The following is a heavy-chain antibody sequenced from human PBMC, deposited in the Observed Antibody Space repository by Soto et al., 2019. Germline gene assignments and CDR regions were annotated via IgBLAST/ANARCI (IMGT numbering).Heavy chain of an antibody. Sequence: ASVKVSCKASGYTFTSYYMHWVRQAPGQGLEWMGIINPSGGSTSYAQKFQGRVTMTRDTSTSTVYMELSSLRSEDTPVFYCAREVLWFGAPRYYYYGMDVWGQGTTVTVSS. D-gene: IGHD3-10*01. CDR1: GYTFTSYY. CDR3: AREVLWFGAPRYYYYGMDV. J-gene: IGHJ6*02. V-gene: IGHV1-46*01. CDR2: INPSGGST.